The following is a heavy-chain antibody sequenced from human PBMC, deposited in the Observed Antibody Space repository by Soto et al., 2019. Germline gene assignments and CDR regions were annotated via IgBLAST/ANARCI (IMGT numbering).Heavy chain of an antibody. Sequence: GGSLRLSCSASGFSFSDSAMHWVRQAPGKRLEYVSAISTNGRSTFYADSVKGRFTISRDNSKNTVHLQMSSLRAEDTAVYYCLRDIFGVVIFDSWGQGPPVTVS. V-gene: IGHV3-64D*06. D-gene: IGHD3-3*01. CDR2: ISTNGRST. J-gene: IGHJ4*02. CDR1: GFSFSDSA. CDR3: LRDIFGVVIFDS.